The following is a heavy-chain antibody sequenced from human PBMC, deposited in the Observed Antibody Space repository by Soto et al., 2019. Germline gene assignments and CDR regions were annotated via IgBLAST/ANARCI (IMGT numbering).Heavy chain of an antibody. CDR3: ASASIAAYGFDY. CDR1: GGSISSGDYY. CDR2: TYYSGRT. Sequence: QVQLQESGPGLVKPSQTLSLTCTVSGGSISSGDYYWSWIRQPPGKGLEWIGYTYYSGRTYYNPSLKSRVTISVDTSKNQFSLKLSSVTAADTAVYYCASASIAAYGFDYWGQGTLVTVSS. D-gene: IGHD6-13*01. V-gene: IGHV4-30-4*01. J-gene: IGHJ4*02.